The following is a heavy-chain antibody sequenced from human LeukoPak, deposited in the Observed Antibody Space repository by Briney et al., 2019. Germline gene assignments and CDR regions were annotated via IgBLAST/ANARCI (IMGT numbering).Heavy chain of an antibody. V-gene: IGHV4-31*03. CDR3: AGDSGNSAFDY. CDR2: VHYSGST. Sequence: SETLSLTCTVSGGSIISGAYYWSWIRQHPGKGLEWIAYVHYSGSTYYNPSLKSRFTISVDTSQNQFSLKLRSVTAADTAVHYCAGDSGNSAFDYWGQGTLVTVSS. J-gene: IGHJ4*02. CDR1: GGSIISGAYY. D-gene: IGHD4-23*01.